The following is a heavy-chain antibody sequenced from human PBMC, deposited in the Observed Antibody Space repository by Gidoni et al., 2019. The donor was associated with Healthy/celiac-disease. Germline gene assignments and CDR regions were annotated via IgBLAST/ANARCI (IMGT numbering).Heavy chain of an antibody. CDR3: ARDGRWELPRYFDY. Sequence: EVQLVESGGGLVKPGGSLRLSCPASGFTFSSYSMNWVRQAPGKGLEWVSSISSSSSYIYYADSVKGRFTISRDNAKNSLYLQMNSLRAEDTAVYYCARDGRWELPRYFDYWGQGTLVTVSS. D-gene: IGHD1-26*01. CDR2: ISSSSSYI. V-gene: IGHV3-21*01. CDR1: GFTFSSYS. J-gene: IGHJ4*02.